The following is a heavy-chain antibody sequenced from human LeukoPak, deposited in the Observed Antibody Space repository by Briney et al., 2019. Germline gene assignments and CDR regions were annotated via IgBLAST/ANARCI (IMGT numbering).Heavy chain of an antibody. CDR1: GFTFSSYG. CDR3: AKQGRDWLRDYYYYMDV. D-gene: IGHD3-9*01. J-gene: IGHJ6*03. Sequence: PGGSLRLSCAASGFTFSSYGMSWVRQAPGKGLEWVSSFGGGGGSTYYADSVKGRFTISRDNSKNTLYLQMNSLRAEDTAVYYCAKQGRDWLRDYYYYMDVWGKGTTVTISS. CDR2: FGGGGGST. V-gene: IGHV3-23*01.